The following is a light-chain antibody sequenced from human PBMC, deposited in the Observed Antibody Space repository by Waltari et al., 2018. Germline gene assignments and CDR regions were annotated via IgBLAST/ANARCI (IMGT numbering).Light chain of an antibody. V-gene: IGKV3-11*01. Sequence: EIVLTQSPATLSLSPGDRATLSCRASQSISHYLAWYQQKPGQAPRLLIYDASNRATGSPGRFSGSGSGTDFTLTISSLEPEDFAVYYCHQRSIWPNTFGLGTKLEIK. CDR1: QSISHY. CDR3: HQRSIWPNT. CDR2: DAS. J-gene: IGKJ2*01.